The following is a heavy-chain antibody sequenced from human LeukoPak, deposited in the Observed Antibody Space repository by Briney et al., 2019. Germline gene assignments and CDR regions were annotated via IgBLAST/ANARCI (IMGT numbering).Heavy chain of an antibody. CDR3: ARETYYYGSGSYCFDY. CDR1: GGSISSSSYY. CDR2: IYYSGST. Sequence: SETLSLTCTVSGGSISSSSYYWGWIRQPPGKGLEWIGSIYYSGSTYHNPSLKSRVTISVDTSKNQFSLKLSSVTAADTAVYYCARETYYYGSGSYCFDYWGQRTLVAVSS. J-gene: IGHJ4*02. D-gene: IGHD3-10*01. V-gene: IGHV4-39*01.